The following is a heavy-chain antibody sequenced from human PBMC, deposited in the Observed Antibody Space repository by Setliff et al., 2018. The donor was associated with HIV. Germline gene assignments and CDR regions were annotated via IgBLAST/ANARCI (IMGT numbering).Heavy chain of an antibody. CDR1: GFTFSGYA. D-gene: IGHD3-10*01. CDR2: ISDSGFST. V-gene: IGHV3-23*01. Sequence: LRLSCAASGFTFSGYAMSWVRQAPGKGLEWVSAISDSGFSTYYADSLKGQFTISRDNSKNTLYLQMNSLRAEDTAVYYCARRGFLWFGELSEAQPYYFDYWGQGTLVTVSS. CDR3: ARRGFLWFGELSEAQPYYFDY. J-gene: IGHJ4*02.